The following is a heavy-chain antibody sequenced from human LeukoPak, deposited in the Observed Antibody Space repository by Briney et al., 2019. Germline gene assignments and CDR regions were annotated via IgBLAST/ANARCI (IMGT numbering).Heavy chain of an antibody. Sequence: GRSLTLSCAASGFTFSSYGMHWVRQAPGRWLEWVAVISYDGSNKYYADSVKGRFTISRDNSKNPMYLQMNSLRAEEQAVNYCAKVDTMIRGVIRAWGQGTLVTVSS. V-gene: IGHV3-30*18. CDR2: ISYDGSNK. CDR3: AKVDTMIRGVIRA. CDR1: GFTFSSYG. D-gene: IGHD3-10*01. J-gene: IGHJ5*02.